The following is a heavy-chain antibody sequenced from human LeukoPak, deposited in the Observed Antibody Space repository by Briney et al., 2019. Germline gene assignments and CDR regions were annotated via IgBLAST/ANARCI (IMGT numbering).Heavy chain of an antibody. J-gene: IGHJ4*02. CDR2: ISAYNGNT. V-gene: IGHV1-18*01. D-gene: IGHD2-8*01. CDR3: ARDRGPYCTNGVCDFDY. Sequence: GASVKVSCKASGYTFTSYGISWVRQAPGQGLEWMGWISAYNGNTNYAQKLQGRVTMTTDTSTSTAYMELRSLRSDDTAVYYCARDRGPYCTNGVCDFDYWGQGTLVTVSS. CDR1: GYTFTSYG.